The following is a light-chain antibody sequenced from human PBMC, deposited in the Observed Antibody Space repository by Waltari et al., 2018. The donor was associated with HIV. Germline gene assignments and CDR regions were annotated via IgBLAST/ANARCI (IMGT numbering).Light chain of an antibody. Sequence: SVSGSPGQSITISCTGTSSDVGSYNLVSWYQQHPGKAPKLMIYEVTKRPSGVSNRFSGSKSGNTASLTISGLQAEDEADYYCNSYATGSAWVFGGGTKLTVL. V-gene: IGLV2-23*02. CDR1: SSDVGSYNL. CDR3: NSYATGSAWV. CDR2: EVT. J-gene: IGLJ3*02.